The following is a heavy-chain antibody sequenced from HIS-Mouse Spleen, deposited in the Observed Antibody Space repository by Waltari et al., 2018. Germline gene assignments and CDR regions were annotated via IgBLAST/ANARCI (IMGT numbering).Heavy chain of an antibody. Sequence: QVQLVESGGGVVQPGRSLRLFCAASGFTFSSYAMHWVRQAPGKGLEWVAVISYDGSNKYYADSVKGRFTISRDNSKNTLYLQMNSLRAEDTAVYYCARDQTGYDYWGQGTLVTVSS. J-gene: IGHJ4*02. V-gene: IGHV3-30*04. D-gene: IGHD1-1*01. CDR1: GFTFSSYA. CDR3: ARDQTGYDY. CDR2: ISYDGSNK.